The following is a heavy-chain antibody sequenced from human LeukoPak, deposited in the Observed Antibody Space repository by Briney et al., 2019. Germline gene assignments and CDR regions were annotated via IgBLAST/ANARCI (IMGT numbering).Heavy chain of an antibody. J-gene: IGHJ3*02. D-gene: IGHD1-1*01. Sequence: PSETLSLTCTVSGGSISSYYWSWIRQPPGKGLEWIGYIYYSGSTNYNPSLKSRVTISVDTSKNQYSLKLSSVTAADTAVYYCALENDAFDIWGQGTMVTVSS. V-gene: IGHV4-59*01. CDR2: IYYSGST. CDR1: GGSISSYY. CDR3: ALENDAFDI.